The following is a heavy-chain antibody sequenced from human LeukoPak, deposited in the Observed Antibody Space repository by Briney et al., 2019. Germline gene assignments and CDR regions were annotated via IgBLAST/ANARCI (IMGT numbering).Heavy chain of an antibody. CDR1: GGSFSGYY. CDR2: INHSEST. CDR3: AKRSSSDDSVGLDAYYYYYYMDV. J-gene: IGHJ6*03. V-gene: IGHV4-34*01. Sequence: SETLSLTRPVYGGSFSGYYWSWIRQPPGKGLDWIGEINHSESTNYNPSLKSRVTISVDTSKNQFSLKLGSVAAAATAVYYCAKRSSSDDSVGLDAYYYYYYMDVWGKGTTVTVSS. D-gene: IGHD5-12*01.